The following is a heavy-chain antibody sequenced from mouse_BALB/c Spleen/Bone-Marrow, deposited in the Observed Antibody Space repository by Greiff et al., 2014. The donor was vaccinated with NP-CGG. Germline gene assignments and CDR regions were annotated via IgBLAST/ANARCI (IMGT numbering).Heavy chain of an antibody. CDR1: GFSLTNYG. CDR3: ARDGYYVVMDY. J-gene: IGHJ4*01. CDR2: IWAGGST. V-gene: IGHV2-9*02. Sequence: QVQLKESGPGLVAPSQSLSITCTVSGFSLTNYGVHWVRQPPGKGLEWLGVIWAGGSTNYNSPLMSRLSITKDNSKNQVFLKMNSLQTADTAMYYCARDGYYVVMDYWGQGTSVTVSS. D-gene: IGHD2-3*01.